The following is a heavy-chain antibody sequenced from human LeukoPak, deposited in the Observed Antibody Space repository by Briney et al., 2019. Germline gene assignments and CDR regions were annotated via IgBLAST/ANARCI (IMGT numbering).Heavy chain of an antibody. CDR1: GFSLSTTGVG. J-gene: IGHJ4*02. Sequence: SGPTLVNPTQTLTLTCTFSGFSLSTTGVGVGWIRQPPGKALGWLAVTYWNNDKSYSPSLKSRLTITKDTSKNQVVLIMTNMDPVDTATYYCAHKGRGSGSYTMWGQGTLVTVSS. V-gene: IGHV2-5*01. D-gene: IGHD3-10*01. CDR3: AHKGRGSGSYTM. CDR2: TYWNNDK.